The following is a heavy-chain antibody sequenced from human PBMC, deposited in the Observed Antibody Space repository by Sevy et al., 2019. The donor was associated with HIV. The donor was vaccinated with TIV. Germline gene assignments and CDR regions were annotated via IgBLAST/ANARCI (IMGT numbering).Heavy chain of an antibody. D-gene: IGHD3-22*01. CDR2: IWYDGSNK. Sequence: GGSLRLSCAASGFTFSSYGMHWVRQAPGKGLERVAVIWYDGSNKYYADSVKGRFTISRDNSKNTLYLQMNSLRAEDTAVYYCARDAGYDSSGYVDENWFDPWGQGTLVTVSS. CDR1: GFTFSSYG. CDR3: ARDAGYDSSGYVDENWFDP. J-gene: IGHJ5*02. V-gene: IGHV3-33*01.